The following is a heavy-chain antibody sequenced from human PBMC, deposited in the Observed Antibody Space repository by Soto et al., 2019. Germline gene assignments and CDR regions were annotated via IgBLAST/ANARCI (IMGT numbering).Heavy chain of an antibody. D-gene: IGHD2-21*01. CDR2: IYYSGST. V-gene: IGHV4-61*01. J-gene: IGHJ6*02. Sequence: QVQLQESGPGLVKPSETLSLTCTVSGGSVSSGSYYWSWIRQPPGKGLEWIGYIYYSGSTNYNPSLKSRVTISVDTSKTQFSLKLSSVTAADTAVYYCARDPVIEGVNYGMDVWGQGTTVTVSS. CDR1: GGSVSSGSYY. CDR3: ARDPVIEGVNYGMDV.